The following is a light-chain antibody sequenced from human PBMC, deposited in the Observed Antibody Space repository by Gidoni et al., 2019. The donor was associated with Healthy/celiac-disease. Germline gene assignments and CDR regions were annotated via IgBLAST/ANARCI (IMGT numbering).Light chain of an antibody. CDR3: QSYDSSLSGPYV. CDR1: SSNIGAGYD. V-gene: IGLV1-40*01. CDR2: GNS. J-gene: IGLJ1*01. Sequence: QSVLTQPPSVSGAPGQRVTIPCTGSSSNIGAGYDVHWYQQLPGTAPKPLIYGNSNRPSGVPDRFSGSKSGTSASLAITGLQAEDEADYYCQSYDSSLSGPYVFGTGTKVTVL.